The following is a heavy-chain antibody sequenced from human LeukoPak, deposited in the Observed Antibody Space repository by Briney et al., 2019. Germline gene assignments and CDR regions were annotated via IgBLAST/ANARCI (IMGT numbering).Heavy chain of an antibody. CDR2: IYTSGST. J-gene: IGHJ3*02. CDR3: ARVTDTYYYDSSGYDDAFDI. V-gene: IGHV4-61*02. D-gene: IGHD3-22*01. CDR1: GGSISSGSYY. Sequence: SPSETLSLTCTVSGGSISSGSYYWSWIRQPAGKGLEWIGRIYTSGSTNYNPSLKSRVTISVDTSKNQFSLKLSSVTAADTAVYYCARVTDTYYYDSSGYDDAFDIWGQETMVTVSS.